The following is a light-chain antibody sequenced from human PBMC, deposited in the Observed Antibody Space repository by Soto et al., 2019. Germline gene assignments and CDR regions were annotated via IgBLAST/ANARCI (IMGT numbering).Light chain of an antibody. CDR3: QQRRSWPPTIT. CDR2: DAS. V-gene: IGKV3-11*01. Sequence: DIVLTQSPATLSLSPRERATLSCRAIESVSTYLAWYQQRPGQAPRLLIYDASYRATDIPPRFSGSGSGTDFTLTISSLEPEDFAVYYCQQRRSWPPTITFGQGTLLEIK. J-gene: IGKJ5*01. CDR1: ESVSTY.